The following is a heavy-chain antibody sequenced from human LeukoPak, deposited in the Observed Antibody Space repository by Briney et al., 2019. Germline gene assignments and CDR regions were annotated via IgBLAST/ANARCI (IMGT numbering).Heavy chain of an antibody. CDR1: GFTFSNNW. V-gene: IGHV3-7*01. D-gene: IGHD1-26*01. Sequence: GGSLRLSCVASGFTFSNNWMSWVRQAPGKGLEWVANIRQDGSEQYYGDSVKGRFTISRDNAKNSLYLQMNSLRAEDTAVYFCASYSGSYSFDYWGQGTLVTVSS. CDR2: IRQDGSEQ. J-gene: IGHJ4*02. CDR3: ASYSGSYSFDY.